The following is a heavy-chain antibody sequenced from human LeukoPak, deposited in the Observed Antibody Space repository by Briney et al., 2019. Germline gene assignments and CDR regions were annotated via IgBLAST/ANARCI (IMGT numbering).Heavy chain of an antibody. D-gene: IGHD2-2*02. CDR1: GFTFDDYA. V-gene: IGHV3-9*01. CDR3: AKDGLPDHPYCSSTSCYISGGMDV. CDR2: ISWNSGSI. Sequence: PGRSLRLSCAASGFTFDDYAMHWVRQAPGKGLEWVSGISWNSGSIGYADSVKGRFTISRDNAKNSLYLQMNSLRAEDTALYYCAKDGLPDHPYCSSTSCYISGGMDVWGQGTTVTVSS. J-gene: IGHJ6*02.